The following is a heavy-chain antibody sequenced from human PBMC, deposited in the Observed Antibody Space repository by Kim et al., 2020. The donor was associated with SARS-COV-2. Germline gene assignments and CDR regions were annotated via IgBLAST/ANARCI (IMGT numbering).Heavy chain of an antibody. D-gene: IGHD3-10*01. V-gene: IGHV3-23*01. CDR3: AKDGNLLTVVRGAADY. J-gene: IGHJ4*02. Sequence: VKGRFTISRDNSKTTLYLQMNSLRSEDTAVYYCAKDGNLLTVVRGAADYWGQGTLVTVSS.